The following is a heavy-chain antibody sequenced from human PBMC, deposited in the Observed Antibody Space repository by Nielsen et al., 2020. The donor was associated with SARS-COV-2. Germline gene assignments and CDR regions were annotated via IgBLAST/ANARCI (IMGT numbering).Heavy chain of an antibody. V-gene: IGHV1-46*01. Sequence: WVRQAPGQGLEWMGIINPSGGSTSYAQKFQGRVTMTRDTSTSTVYMELSSLRSEDTAVYYCARPALDSSGYYYYYDMDVWGQGTTVTVSS. CDR2: INPSGGST. J-gene: IGHJ6*02. D-gene: IGHD3-22*01. CDR3: ARPALDSSGYYYYYDMDV.